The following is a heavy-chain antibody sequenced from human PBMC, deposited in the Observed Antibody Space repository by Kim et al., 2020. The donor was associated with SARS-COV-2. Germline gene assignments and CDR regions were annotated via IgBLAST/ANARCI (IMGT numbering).Heavy chain of an antibody. V-gene: IGHV3-30*04. CDR2: ISYDGSIK. CDR1: GFTFSVYA. CDR3: VRTPVVVVDYYYALDV. D-gene: IGHD3-22*01. J-gene: IGHJ6*01. Sequence: GGSLRLSCAASGFTFSVYAMHWVRQAPVKWLEWVALISYDGSIKYYAASVKGRFTISRDNSKNLLYLQVNSLRPEDTSVYYCVRTPVVVVDYYYALDVWGQGTPVTVS.